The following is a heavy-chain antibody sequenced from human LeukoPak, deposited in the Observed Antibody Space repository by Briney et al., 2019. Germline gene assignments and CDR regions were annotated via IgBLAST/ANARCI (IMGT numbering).Heavy chain of an antibody. V-gene: IGHV1-46*01. CDR1: GYTFTNYY. Sequence: GASVKVSCTASGYTFTNYYIHWVRQAPGQGLEWMGMINPSGGRTTYAKKFQGRVTMTRDTSTNTVYTELSSLRSDDTAVYYCAKDYYGGHNLYNLDFWGQGTRVIVSS. CDR3: AKDYYGGHNLYNLDF. J-gene: IGHJ4*02. D-gene: IGHD3-10*01. CDR2: INPSGGRT.